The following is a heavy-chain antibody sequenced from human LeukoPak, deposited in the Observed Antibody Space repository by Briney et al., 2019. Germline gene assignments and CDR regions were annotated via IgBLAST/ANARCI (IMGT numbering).Heavy chain of an antibody. D-gene: IGHD2-15*01. CDR2: IIPILGIA. CDR1: GYTFTSYG. V-gene: IGHV1-69*04. J-gene: IGHJ4*02. CDR3: ARGYSSVDY. Sequence: SVKVPCKASGYTFTSYGIIWVRQAPGQGLEWMGRIIPILGIANYAQKFQGRVTITADKSTSTAYMELSSLRSEDTAVYYCARGYSSVDYWGQGTLVTVSS.